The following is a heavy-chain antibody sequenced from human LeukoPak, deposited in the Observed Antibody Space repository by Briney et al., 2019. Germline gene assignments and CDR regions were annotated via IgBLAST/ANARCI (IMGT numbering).Heavy chain of an antibody. CDR3: ARVGDSGYGSYYYYGMDV. CDR1: GGSISSYY. CDR2: IYYNGNT. V-gene: IGHV4-59*01. D-gene: IGHD5-12*01. Sequence: SETLSLTCTVSGGSISSYYWSWIRQPPGKGLEWIGYIYYNGNTNYNPSLKSRVTISVDTSKNQFSLKVSSVTAADTAVYYCARVGDSGYGSYYYYGMDVWGQGTTVTVSS. J-gene: IGHJ6*02.